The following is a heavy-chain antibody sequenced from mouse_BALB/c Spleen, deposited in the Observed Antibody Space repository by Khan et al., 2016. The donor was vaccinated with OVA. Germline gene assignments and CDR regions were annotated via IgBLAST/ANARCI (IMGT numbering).Heavy chain of an antibody. CDR1: GYTFTTAG. Sequence: QIQLVQSGPELKKPGETVRISCKASGYTFTTAGIQWVQKMPGKGLKWIGWINTHSGVPQYAEDFTGRFAFSLDISVSTTYLQITNLKNEDTATYFCARGGAAYYRDDGGAMEYWGQGTSVTVSS. J-gene: IGHJ4*01. CDR3: ARGGAAYYRDDGGAMEY. D-gene: IGHD2-14*01. CDR2: INTHSGVP. V-gene: IGHV9-4*02.